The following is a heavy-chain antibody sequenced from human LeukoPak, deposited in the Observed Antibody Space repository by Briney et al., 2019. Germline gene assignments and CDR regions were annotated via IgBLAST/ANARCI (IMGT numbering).Heavy chain of an antibody. D-gene: IGHD6-19*01. Sequence: PSETLSLTCIVSGGSISSSSYYWGWLRQPPGTGLEWIGSIYYSGSTYYNPSLKSRVTISVDTSKNQFSLKLSSVTAADTAVYYCARSGYSSGWYWFDPWGQGTLVTVSS. CDR3: ARSGYSSGWYWFDP. V-gene: IGHV4-39*01. CDR1: GGSISSSSYY. CDR2: IYYSGST. J-gene: IGHJ5*02.